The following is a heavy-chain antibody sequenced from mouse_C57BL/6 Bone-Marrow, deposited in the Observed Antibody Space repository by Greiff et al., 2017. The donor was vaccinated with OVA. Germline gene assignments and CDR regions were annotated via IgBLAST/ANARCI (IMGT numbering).Heavy chain of an antibody. D-gene: IGHD2-5*01. Sequence: VQLQQSGAELVRPGASVKLSCTASGFNIKDDYMHWVKQRPEQGLEWIGWIDPENADTEYASKFQGKATITADTSSNTAYLQLSSLTSEDTAVYYCTPIVTTGFDYWGQGTTLTVSS. CDR3: TPIVTTGFDY. CDR2: IDPENADT. CDR1: GFNIKDDY. J-gene: IGHJ2*01. V-gene: IGHV14-4*01.